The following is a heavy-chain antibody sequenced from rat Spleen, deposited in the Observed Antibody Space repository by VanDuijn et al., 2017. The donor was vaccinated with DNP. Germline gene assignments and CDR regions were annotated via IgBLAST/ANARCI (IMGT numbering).Heavy chain of an antibody. D-gene: IGHD3-4*01. J-gene: IGHJ2*01. CDR2: ISSGGKT. CDR3: TRERETSDNPYYFDY. V-gene: IGHV2S12*01. Sequence: QVQLKESGPGLVQPSQTLSLTCTVSGFSFTSNGVSWVRQPPGKGLEWIAAISSGGKTYFNSALKSRLSISRDTSKSQVFLGMNSLQTEETAIYFCTRERETSDNPYYFDYWGQGVMVTVSS. CDR1: GFSFTSNG.